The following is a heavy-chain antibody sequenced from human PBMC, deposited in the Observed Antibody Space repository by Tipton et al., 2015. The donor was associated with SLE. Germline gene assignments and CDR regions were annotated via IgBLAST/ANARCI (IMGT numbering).Heavy chain of an antibody. CDR3: ARGDCSSTSCLDY. D-gene: IGHD2-2*01. V-gene: IGHV4-30-2*01. J-gene: IGHJ4*02. CDR2: IYHSGST. Sequence: TLSLTCAVSGGSISSGGYSWSWIRQPPGKGLEWIGYIYHSGSTYYNPSLKSRVTISVDMSKNQFSLKLSSVTAADTAVYYCARGDCSSTSCLDYWGQGTLVTVSS. CDR1: GGSISSGGYS.